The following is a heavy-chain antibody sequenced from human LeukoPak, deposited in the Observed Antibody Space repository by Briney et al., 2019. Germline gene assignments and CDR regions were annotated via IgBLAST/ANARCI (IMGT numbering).Heavy chain of an antibody. J-gene: IGHJ4*02. CDR1: GGSISTYL. CDR3: ARTLSGSLYSDY. CDR2: IYNSGNT. V-gene: IGHV4-59*01. D-gene: IGHD3-10*01. Sequence: PSETLSLTCTVSGGSISTYLWSWIRQPPGKGLEWIGYIYNSGNTNYNPSLKSRVTISVDRSKNQFSLKLSSVTAADTAVYYCARTLSGSLYSDYWGQGTLVTVSS.